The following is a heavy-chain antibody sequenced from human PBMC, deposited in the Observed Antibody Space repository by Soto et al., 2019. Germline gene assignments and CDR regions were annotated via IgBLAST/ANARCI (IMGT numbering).Heavy chain of an antibody. J-gene: IGHJ6*03. CDR3: ARDDSNYGGHYYYYYMDV. CDR2: MNPNSGNT. D-gene: IGHD4-4*01. CDR1: GYTFTSYD. Sequence: ASVKVSCKASGYTFTSYDINWVRQATGQGLEWMGWMNPNSGNTGYAQKFQGRVTMTRNTSISTAYMELSSLRSEDTAVYYCARDDSNYGGHYYYYYMDVWGKGTTVTVSS. V-gene: IGHV1-8*01.